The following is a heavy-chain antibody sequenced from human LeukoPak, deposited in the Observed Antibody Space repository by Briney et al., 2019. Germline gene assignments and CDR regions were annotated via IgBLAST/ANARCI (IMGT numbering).Heavy chain of an antibody. Sequence: GGSLRLSCAASGFTFSSYGMSWVRQAPGKGLEWVSSISGSGGNTYYADSVKGRFTISRDNSKNTLFLHMNSLRAEDTAVYYCAKNGGFTMIDAFDIWGQGTMVTVSS. CDR2: ISGSGGNT. J-gene: IGHJ3*02. D-gene: IGHD3-22*01. V-gene: IGHV3-23*01. CDR3: AKNGGFTMIDAFDI. CDR1: GFTFSSYG.